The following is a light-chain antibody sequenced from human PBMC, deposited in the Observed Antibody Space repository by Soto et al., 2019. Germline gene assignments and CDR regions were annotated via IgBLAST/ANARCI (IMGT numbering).Light chain of an antibody. CDR1: QSISNY. V-gene: IGKV1-39*01. Sequence: DLQMTQSPSSLSASVGDRVTITCRASQSISNYLNWYQQKPGKAPKLLIYAASSLQGGVPSRFSGSGTGTDLTLTISSLQPEDFATYYCQQSYSSPETFGQGTKVEI. CDR2: AAS. CDR3: QQSYSSPET. J-gene: IGKJ1*01.